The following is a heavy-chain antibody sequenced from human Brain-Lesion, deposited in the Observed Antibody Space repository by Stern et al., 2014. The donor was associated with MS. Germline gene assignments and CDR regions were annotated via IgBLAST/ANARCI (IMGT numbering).Heavy chain of an antibody. D-gene: IGHD2-2*01. CDR3: ARAVRNQLLSEY. V-gene: IGHV1-8*01. J-gene: IGHJ4*02. CDR2: MNPYSGNT. CDR1: GYPFSSYD. Sequence: AQLGESGAEVKKPGASVKVSCKASGYPFSSYDITWVRQASGHGLEWMGWMNPYSGNTGYAQKFKGRVSMTSDPSISTVYMELTSLTSDDTAVYFCARAVRNQLLSEYWGQGTLVTVSS.